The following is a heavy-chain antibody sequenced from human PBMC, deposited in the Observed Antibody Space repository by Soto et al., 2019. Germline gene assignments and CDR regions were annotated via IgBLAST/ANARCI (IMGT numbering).Heavy chain of an antibody. CDR3: ARWAADHWGFHDAFDI. Sequence: SETLSLTCAVSGGSISRSNWWSWVRQPPGKGLEWIGEISHSGSTNYNPSLKSRVTISVDKSKNQFSLKLSSVTAADTAVYYCARWAADHWGFHDAFDIWGQGTMVTVSS. CDR2: ISHSGST. D-gene: IGHD7-27*01. J-gene: IGHJ3*02. CDR1: GGSISRSNW. V-gene: IGHV4-4*02.